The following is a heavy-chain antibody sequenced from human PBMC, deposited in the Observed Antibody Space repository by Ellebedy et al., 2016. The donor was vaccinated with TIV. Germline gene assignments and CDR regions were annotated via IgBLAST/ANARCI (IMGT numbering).Heavy chain of an antibody. CDR3: AREAQYYYDSSGSNWFNP. CDR2: FDPEDGET. CDR1: GYTLTELS. Sequence: ASVKVSXXVSGYTLTELSMHWVRQAPGKGLEWMGGFDPEDGETIYAQKFQGRVTMTRDTSTGTVYMELSSLRSEDTAVYYCAREAQYYYDSSGSNWFNPWGQGTLVTVSS. J-gene: IGHJ5*02. V-gene: IGHV1-24*01. D-gene: IGHD3-22*01.